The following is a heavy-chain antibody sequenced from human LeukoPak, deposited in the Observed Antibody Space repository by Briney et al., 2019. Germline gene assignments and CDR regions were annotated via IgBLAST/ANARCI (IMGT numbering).Heavy chain of an antibody. J-gene: IGHJ6*03. Sequence: SETLSLTCTVSGGSISSYYWSWIRQPPGKRLEWIGYIYYSGSTNYNPSLKSRVTISVDTSKNQFSLKLSSVTAADTAVYYCARDLYYYGSGKYYYYMDVWGKGTTVTVSS. D-gene: IGHD3-10*01. CDR2: IYYSGST. CDR1: GGSISSYY. CDR3: ARDLYYYGSGKYYYYMDV. V-gene: IGHV4-59*01.